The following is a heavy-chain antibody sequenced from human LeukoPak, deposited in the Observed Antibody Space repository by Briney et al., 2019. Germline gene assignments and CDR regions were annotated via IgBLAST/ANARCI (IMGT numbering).Heavy chain of an antibody. CDR1: GFTFSSYA. J-gene: IGHJ4*01. V-gene: IGHV3-23*01. D-gene: IGHD6-13*01. CDR3: AKDPLWAAAAPIDY. Sequence: GGSLRLSCAASGFTFSSYAMSWVRQAPGKGLEWVSRISGSGDTYYADSVKGRFTISRDNSMNTLYLQLSSLRAEDTAIYYCAKDPLWAAAAPIDYWGQGTPVTVSS. CDR2: ISGSGDT.